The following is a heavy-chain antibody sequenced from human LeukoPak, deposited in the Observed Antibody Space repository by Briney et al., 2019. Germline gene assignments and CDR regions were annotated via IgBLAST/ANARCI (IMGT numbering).Heavy chain of an antibody. CDR1: GFTFSSYE. Sequence: QPGGSLRLSCAASGFTFSSYEMNWVRQAPGKGLEWVSYISSSGSTIYYADSVKGRFTISRDNAKNSLYLQMNSLRAEDTAVYYCAGNRPGELGYYYYGMDVWGKGTTVTVSS. J-gene: IGHJ6*04. V-gene: IGHV3-48*03. CDR3: AGNRPGELGYYYYGMDV. CDR2: ISSSGSTI. D-gene: IGHD3-10*01.